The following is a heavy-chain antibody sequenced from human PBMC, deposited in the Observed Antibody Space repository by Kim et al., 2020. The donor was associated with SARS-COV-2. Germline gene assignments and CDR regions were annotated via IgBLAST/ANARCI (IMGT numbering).Heavy chain of an antibody. J-gene: IGHJ4*02. Sequence: SETLSLTCTVSGGSISSSSYYWGWIRQPPGKGLEWIGSIYYSGSTYYNPSLKSRVTISVDTSKNQFSLKLSSVTAADTAVYYCASLGDFWSGQFDYWGQGTLVTVSS. V-gene: IGHV4-39*01. D-gene: IGHD3-3*01. CDR1: GGSISSSSYY. CDR2: IYYSGST. CDR3: ASLGDFWSGQFDY.